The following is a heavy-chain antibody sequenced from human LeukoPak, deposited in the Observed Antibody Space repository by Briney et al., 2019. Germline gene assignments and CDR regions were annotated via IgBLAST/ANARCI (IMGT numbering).Heavy chain of an antibody. CDR2: IYSGGST. D-gene: IGHD6-13*01. J-gene: IGHJ4*02. V-gene: IGHV3-53*01. CDR1: GFTVSSNY. CDR3: ARAAAAAGILFDY. Sequence: GGSLRLSCAASGFTVSSNYMSWVRQAPGKGLEWVSVIYSGGSTYYADSVKGRFTISRDNSKNTLYLQMNSLRAEDTAVYYCARAAAAAGILFDYWGQGTLVTDSS.